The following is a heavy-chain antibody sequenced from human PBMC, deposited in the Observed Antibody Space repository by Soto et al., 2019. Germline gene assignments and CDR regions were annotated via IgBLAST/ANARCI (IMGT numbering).Heavy chain of an antibody. CDR2: ISSDGSRT. V-gene: IGHV3-74*01. Sequence: GGSLRLSCAASGFTFNSYWVHWVRQGPGKGLVWVSRISSDGSRTSYADSVKGRFTISRDNAKNTLYLQMNSLRAEDTAVYYCACQRGGDPRYIYYYYMDVWGKGTTVTVSS. CDR3: ACQRGGDPRYIYYYYMDV. CDR1: GFTFNSYW. D-gene: IGHD1-20*01. J-gene: IGHJ6*03.